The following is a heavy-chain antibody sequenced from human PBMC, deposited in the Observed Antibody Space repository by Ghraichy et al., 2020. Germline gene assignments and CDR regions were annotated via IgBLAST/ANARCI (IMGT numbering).Heavy chain of an antibody. D-gene: IGHD7-27*01. V-gene: IGHV4-39*01. CDR3: ARTLNWGRYYYYYYMDV. Sequence: SQTLSLTCTVSGGSISSSSYYWGWIRQPPGKGLEWIGSIYYSGSTYYNPSLKSRVTISVDTSKNQFSLKLSSVTAADTAVYYCARTLNWGRYYYYYYMDVWGKGTTVTVSS. CDR1: GGSISSSSYY. J-gene: IGHJ6*03. CDR2: IYYSGST.